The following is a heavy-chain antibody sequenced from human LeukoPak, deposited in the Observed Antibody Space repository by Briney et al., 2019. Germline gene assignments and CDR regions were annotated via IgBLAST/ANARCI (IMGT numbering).Heavy chain of an antibody. D-gene: IGHD2-2*01. CDR3: LGYCSSTSCQNDY. V-gene: IGHV4-61*02. J-gene: IGHJ4*02. Sequence: SQTLSLTCTVSGGSISSGSYYWSWIRQPAGKGLEWIGRIYTSGSTNYNPSLKSRVTIPVDTSKNQFSLKLSSVTAADTAVYYCLGYCSSTSCQNDYWGQGTLVTVSS. CDR2: IYTSGST. CDR1: GGSISSGSYY.